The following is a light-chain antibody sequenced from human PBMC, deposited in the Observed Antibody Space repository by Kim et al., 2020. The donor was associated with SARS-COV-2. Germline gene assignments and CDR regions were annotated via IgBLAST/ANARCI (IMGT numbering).Light chain of an antibody. V-gene: IGLV3-1*01. CDR1: KLGDKY. Sequence: SYELTQPPSVSVSPGQTASITFSGDKLGDKYACWYQQKPGQSPVLVIYQDSKRPSGIPERFSGSNSGNTATLTISGTQAMDEADYYCQAWDSSPYVVFGGGTQLTVL. J-gene: IGLJ2*01. CDR2: QDS. CDR3: QAWDSSPYVV.